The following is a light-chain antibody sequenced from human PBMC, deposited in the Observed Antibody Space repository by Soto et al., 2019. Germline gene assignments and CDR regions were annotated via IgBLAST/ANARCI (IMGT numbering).Light chain of an antibody. CDR2: STN. J-gene: IGLJ2*01. CDR3: LLYYGGQLGV. CDR1: TGAVTSGYY. V-gene: IGLV7-43*01. Sequence: QTVVTQEPSLTVSPGGTVTLTCATSTGAVTSGYYPNWFQQKPGQAPRALIYSTNNKYSWTPARFSGSLLGGKAALTLSGVQPEDEADYYCLLYYGGQLGVFGGGTKSPS.